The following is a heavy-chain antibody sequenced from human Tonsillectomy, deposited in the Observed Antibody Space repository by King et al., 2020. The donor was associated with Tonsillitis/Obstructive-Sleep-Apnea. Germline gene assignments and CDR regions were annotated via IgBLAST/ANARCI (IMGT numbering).Heavy chain of an antibody. V-gene: IGHV3-30*18. CDR2: TSPDGTKT. CDR1: GFNFHFYA. Sequence: VQLVESGGGVVQPGRSLRLSCAASGFNFHFYAMHWVRQAPGKGLEWVALTSPDGTKTYFADSVKGRFTISRDNSKNTLYLQLSSLTADDTSIYYCAKDFSGRVNFGGQGTLVTVSS. CDR3: AKDFSGRVNF. J-gene: IGHJ4*02. D-gene: IGHD1-26*01.